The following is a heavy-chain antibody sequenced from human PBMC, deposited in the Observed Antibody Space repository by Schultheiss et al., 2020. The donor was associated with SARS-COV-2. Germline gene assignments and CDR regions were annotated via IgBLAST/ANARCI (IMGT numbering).Heavy chain of an antibody. V-gene: IGHV3-21*01. CDR2: ISSSSSYI. Sequence: GGSLRLSCTVSGGSISSGGYYWSWIRQHPGKGLEWVSSISSSSSYIYYADSVKGRFTISRDNAKNSLYLQMNSLRAGDTAVYYCARAVGDCTYDYWGQGTLVTVSS. J-gene: IGHJ4*02. CDR3: ARAVGDCTYDY. CDR1: GGSISSGGYY. D-gene: IGHD2-21*02.